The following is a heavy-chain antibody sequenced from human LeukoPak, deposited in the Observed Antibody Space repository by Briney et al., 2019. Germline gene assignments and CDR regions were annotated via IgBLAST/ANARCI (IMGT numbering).Heavy chain of an antibody. V-gene: IGHV1-46*01. CDR3: ARGHCSGGSCYFRTSGSSWFDP. CDR2: INPSGGST. CDR1: GYTFTSYY. Sequence: ASVKVSCKASGYTFTSYYMHWVRQAPGQGLEWMGIINPSGGSTSYAQKFQGRVTMTRDTSTSTVYMELSSLRSEDTAVYYCARGHCSGGSCYFRTSGSSWFDPWGQGTLVTVSS. J-gene: IGHJ5*02. D-gene: IGHD2-15*01.